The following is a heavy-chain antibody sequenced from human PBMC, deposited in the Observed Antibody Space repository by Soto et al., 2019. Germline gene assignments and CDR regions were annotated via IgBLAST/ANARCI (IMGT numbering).Heavy chain of an antibody. D-gene: IGHD2-2*01. CDR3: ARPNLYCSSTSCYDY. CDR1: GFTFSSYA. Sequence: PGGSLRLSCAASGFTFSSYAMSWVRQAPGKGLEWVSAISGGGGSTYNADSVKGRFTISRDNSKNTLYLQMNSLRAGDTAVYYCARPNLYCSSTSCYDYRGQGTLVTVSS. CDR2: ISGGGGST. V-gene: IGHV3-23*01. J-gene: IGHJ4*02.